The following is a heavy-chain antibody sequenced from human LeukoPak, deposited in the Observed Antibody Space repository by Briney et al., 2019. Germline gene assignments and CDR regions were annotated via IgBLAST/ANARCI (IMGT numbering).Heavy chain of an antibody. CDR1: GGSFSGYF. CDR3: ARGRWRQAKVLADY. V-gene: IGHV4-34*01. J-gene: IGHJ4*02. D-gene: IGHD6-25*01. CDR2: INHSGST. Sequence: SETLSLTRAVYGGSFSGYFWSWIRQPPGKGLEWIGEINHSGSTNYNPSLKSRVTISVDTSKNQFSLKLSSVTAADTAVYYCARGRWRQAKVLADYWGQGTLVTVSS.